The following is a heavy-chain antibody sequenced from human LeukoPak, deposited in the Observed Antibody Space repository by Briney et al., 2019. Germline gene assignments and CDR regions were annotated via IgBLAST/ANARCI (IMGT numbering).Heavy chain of an antibody. CDR1: GFTFTNFE. CDR2: ISSSGSSI. CDR3: ARGAGGYFDY. V-gene: IGHV3-48*03. Sequence: VGSLRLSRAASGFTFTNFETNSVRQAPGKGLEWVSYISSSGSSIYYGDSVKGRFTISRDNAKNSLYLQMNSLRAEDTAVYHCARGAGGYFDYWGQGTLVTVSS. J-gene: IGHJ4*02. D-gene: IGHD3-10*01.